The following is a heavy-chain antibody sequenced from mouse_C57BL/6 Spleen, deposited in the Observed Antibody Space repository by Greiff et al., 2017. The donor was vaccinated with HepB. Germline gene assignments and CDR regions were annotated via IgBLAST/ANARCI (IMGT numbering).Heavy chain of an antibody. J-gene: IGHJ1*03. D-gene: IGHD2-1*01. V-gene: IGHV1-75*01. CDR3: ARSGGGNPWYFDV. CDR2: IFPGSGST. CDR1: GYTFTDYY. Sequence: VQLVESGPELVKPGASVKISCKASGYTFTDYYINWVKQRPGQGLEWIGWIFPGSGSTYYNEKFKGKATLTVDKSSSTAYMLLSSLTSEDSAVYFCARSGGGNPWYFDVWGTGTTVTVSS.